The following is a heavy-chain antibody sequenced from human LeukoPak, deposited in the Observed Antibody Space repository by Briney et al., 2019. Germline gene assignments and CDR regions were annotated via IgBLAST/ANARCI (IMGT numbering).Heavy chain of an antibody. Sequence: PSETLSLTCTVSGGSISSYYWSWIRQPAGKGLEWIGRIYTSGSTNYNPSLKSRVTMSVDTSKNQFSLKLSSVTAADTVVYYCASGIAVAGMGWFDPWGQGTLVTVSS. J-gene: IGHJ5*02. D-gene: IGHD6-19*01. CDR3: ASGIAVAGMGWFDP. CDR1: GGSISSYY. CDR2: IYTSGST. V-gene: IGHV4-4*07.